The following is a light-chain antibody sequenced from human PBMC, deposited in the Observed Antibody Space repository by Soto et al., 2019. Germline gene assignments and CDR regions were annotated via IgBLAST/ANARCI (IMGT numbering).Light chain of an antibody. V-gene: IGLV2-14*01. CDR3: GSYTSTYVRI. CDR1: SSDVGRYNY. Sequence: QSVLTQPASVPGSPGQSITISCTGTSSDVGRYNYVSWYQQYPGRAPKLIIYEVTNRPSGVSDRFSGSKSGNVASLTISGLQAADEADYYCGSYTSTYVRIFGTGTKVTVL. CDR2: EVT. J-gene: IGLJ1*01.